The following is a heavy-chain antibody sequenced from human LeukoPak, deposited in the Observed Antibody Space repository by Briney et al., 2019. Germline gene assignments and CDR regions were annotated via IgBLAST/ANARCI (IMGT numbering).Heavy chain of an antibody. CDR1: GYTFTSYD. CDR3: ARGGSAAVAPGGDY. CDR2: MNPNSGNT. D-gene: IGHD6-19*01. Sequence: GASVKVSCKASGYTFTSYDINWVRQATGQGLEWMGWMNPNSGNTGYAQKFQGRVTMTRNTSISTAYMELSSLRSEDTAVYYCARGGSAAVAPGGDYWGQGTLVTVSS. V-gene: IGHV1-8*01. J-gene: IGHJ4*02.